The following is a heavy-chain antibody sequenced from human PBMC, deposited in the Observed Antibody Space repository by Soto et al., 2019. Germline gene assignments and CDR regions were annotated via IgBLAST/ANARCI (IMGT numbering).Heavy chain of an antibody. CDR2: IYYDGST. CDR3: ARPYYDSSGYWGAMDI. Sequence: PSETLSLTCTVSGGSISSSSHYWAWIRQPPGKGLEWIGSIYYDGSTHYYPSLESRVTISADMSKNQFSLRLNSVTAADTAVYYCARPYYDSSGYWGAMDIWGQGTVVTVSS. CDR1: GGSISSSSHY. J-gene: IGHJ3*02. D-gene: IGHD3-22*01. V-gene: IGHV4-39*01.